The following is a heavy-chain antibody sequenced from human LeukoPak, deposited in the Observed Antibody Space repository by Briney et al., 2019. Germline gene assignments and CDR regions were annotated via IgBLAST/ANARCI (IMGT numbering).Heavy chain of an antibody. CDR1: GFTFSSYS. V-gene: IGHV3-21*01. D-gene: IGHD3-10*01. Sequence: GGSLRLSCAASGFTFSSYSMNWVRQAPGKGLEWVSSISSSSSYIYYADSVKGRFTISRDNAKNSLYLQMNSLRAEDTAVYYCAREGRLLWFGDPQGNAFDIWGQGTMVTVSS. CDR3: AREGRLLWFGDPQGNAFDI. CDR2: ISSSSSYI. J-gene: IGHJ3*02.